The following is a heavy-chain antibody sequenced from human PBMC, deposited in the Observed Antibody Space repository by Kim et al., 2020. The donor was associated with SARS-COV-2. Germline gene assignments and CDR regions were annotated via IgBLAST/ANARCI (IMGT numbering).Heavy chain of an antibody. CDR2: ISSSGDYT. Sequence: GGSLRLSCASSGFNFNVHAMNWVRQAPGMGLEWVSGISSSGDYTSYADSVKGRFTISRDNSDNTLYLTMQSLRADDTAVYYCLAATGTSDWFGPWGQGSL. CDR3: LAATGTSDWFGP. CDR1: GFNFNVHA. J-gene: IGHJ5*02. D-gene: IGHD6-13*01. V-gene: IGHV3-23*01.